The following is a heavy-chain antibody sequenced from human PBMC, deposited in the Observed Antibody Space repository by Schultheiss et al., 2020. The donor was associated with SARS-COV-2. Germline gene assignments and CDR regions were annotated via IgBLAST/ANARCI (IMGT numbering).Heavy chain of an antibody. CDR3: AKAWSVVPSGLLAY. CDR1: GFTVSSNY. CDR2: IYSGGST. J-gene: IGHJ4*02. D-gene: IGHD2-2*01. Sequence: GGSLRLSCAASGFTVSSNYMSWVRQAPGKGLEWVSVIYSGGSTYYADSVKGRFTISRDNSKNTLYLQMNSLRAEDTAVYSCAKAWSVVPSGLLAYWGQGTLVTVSS. V-gene: IGHV3-53*01.